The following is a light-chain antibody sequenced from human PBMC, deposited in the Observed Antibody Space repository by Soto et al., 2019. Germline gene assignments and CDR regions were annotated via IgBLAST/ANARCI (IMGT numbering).Light chain of an antibody. V-gene: IGLV1-44*01. J-gene: IGLJ1*01. CDR1: SSNIGRNA. Sequence: QSVLTQPPSASGTPGQRVAISCSGSSSNIGRNAVSWYRHLPGRAPQLVIYNDNERPSGVPDRFSGSKSGTSASLAISGLQSEDEADYLSASWDDGLSASYAFGTGTKVTVL. CDR3: ASWDDGLSASYA. CDR2: NDN.